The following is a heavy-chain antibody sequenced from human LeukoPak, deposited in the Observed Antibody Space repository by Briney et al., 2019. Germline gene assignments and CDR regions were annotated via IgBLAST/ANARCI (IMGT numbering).Heavy chain of an antibody. J-gene: IGHJ4*02. D-gene: IGHD4-23*01. CDR1: GFTFSSYG. CDR3: SKERYGGKSGDGY. Sequence: GGSLRLSCAASGFTFSSYGMHWVRQAPGKGLEWVAIIWSDGIKKYYADTVKGRFTISRDNSKNTLYLQMDSLRAEDTAVYYCSKERYGGKSGDGYWGQGTLVTVSS. V-gene: IGHV3-33*06. CDR2: IWSDGIKK.